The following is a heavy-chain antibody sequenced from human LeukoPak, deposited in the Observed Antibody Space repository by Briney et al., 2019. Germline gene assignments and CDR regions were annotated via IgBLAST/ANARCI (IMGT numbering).Heavy chain of an antibody. CDR1: GFTFSSYA. CDR2: ISYDGSNK. Sequence: PGGSLRLSCAASGFTFSSYAMYWVRQAPGKGLEWVAVISYDGSNKYYADSVKGRFTISRDNSKNTLYLQMNSLRAEDTAVYYCARGLGIAAAGPYWGQGTLVTVSS. D-gene: IGHD6-13*01. J-gene: IGHJ4*02. V-gene: IGHV3-30-3*01. CDR3: ARGLGIAAAGPY.